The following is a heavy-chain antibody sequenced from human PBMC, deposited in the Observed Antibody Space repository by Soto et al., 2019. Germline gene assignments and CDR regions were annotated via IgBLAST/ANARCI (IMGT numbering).Heavy chain of an antibody. V-gene: IGHV4-4*07. J-gene: IGHJ5*02. CDR1: CGSIISYY. CDR3: ARVGSSWYNWFDP. CDR2: IYTSGST. D-gene: IGHD6-13*01. Sequence: SETLSLTCTFSCGSIISYYWSWIRQPAGKGLEWIGRIYTSGSTNYNPSLKSRVTMSVDTSKNQFSLKLSSVTAADTAVYYCARVGSSWYNWFDPWGQGTLVTVSS.